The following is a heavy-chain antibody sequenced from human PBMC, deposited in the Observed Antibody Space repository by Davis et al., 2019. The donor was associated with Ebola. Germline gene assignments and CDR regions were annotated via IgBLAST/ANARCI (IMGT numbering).Heavy chain of an antibody. Sequence: GGSLRLSCAASGFTFSSYGMHWVRQAPGKGLEWVAVISYDGSNKYYADSVKGRFTISRDNSKNTLYLQMNSLRAEDTALYYCAKTGPVAGTSGGMDVWGKGTTVTVSS. CDR3: AKTGPVAGTSGGMDV. J-gene: IGHJ6*04. CDR1: GFTFSSYG. D-gene: IGHD6-19*01. CDR2: ISYDGSNK. V-gene: IGHV3-30*18.